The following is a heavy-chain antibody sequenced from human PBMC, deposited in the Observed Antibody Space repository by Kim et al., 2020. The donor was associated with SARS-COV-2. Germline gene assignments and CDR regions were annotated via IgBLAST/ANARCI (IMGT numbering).Heavy chain of an antibody. CDR1: GFTFSSYG. V-gene: IGHV3-30*18. D-gene: IGHD4-4*01. Sequence: GGSLRLSCAASGFTFSSYGMHWVRQAPGKGLEWVAVISYDGSNKYYADSVKGRFTISRDNSKNTLYLQMNSLRAEDTAVYYCAKDQLLFGMTTVTTSTFFDYWGQGTLVTVSS. J-gene: IGHJ4*02. CDR3: AKDQLLFGMTTVTTSTFFDY. CDR2: ISYDGSNK.